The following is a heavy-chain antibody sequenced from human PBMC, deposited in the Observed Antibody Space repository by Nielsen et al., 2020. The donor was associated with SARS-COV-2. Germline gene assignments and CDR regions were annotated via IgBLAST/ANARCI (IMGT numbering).Heavy chain of an antibody. CDR2: INPNSGGT. CDR1: GYTFTGYY. Sequence: ASVKVSCKASGYTFTGYYMHWVRQAPGQGLEWMGWINPNSGGTNYAQKFQGRVTMTTDTSISTASMELNSLRSDDTAVYYCAKVGPMNYDFWSAYFPGAFHWFDPWGQGTLVTVSS. CDR3: AKVGPMNYDFWSAYFPGAFHWFDP. V-gene: IGHV1-2*02. J-gene: IGHJ5*02. D-gene: IGHD3-3*01.